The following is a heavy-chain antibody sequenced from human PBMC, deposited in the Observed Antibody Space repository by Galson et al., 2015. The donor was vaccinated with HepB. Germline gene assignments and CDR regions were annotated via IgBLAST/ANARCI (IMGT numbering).Heavy chain of an antibody. D-gene: IGHD3-3*01. CDR3: ARDRKARVTIFGGLYYGMDV. CDR1: GYTFTSYC. V-gene: IGHV1-46*01. CDR2: INPSGGST. Sequence: SVKVSCKASGYTFTSYCMHWVRQAPGQGLEWMGIINPSGGSTSYAQKFQGRVTMTRDTSTSTVYMELSSLRSEDTAVYYCARDRKARVTIFGGLYYGMDVWGQGTTVTVSS. J-gene: IGHJ6*02.